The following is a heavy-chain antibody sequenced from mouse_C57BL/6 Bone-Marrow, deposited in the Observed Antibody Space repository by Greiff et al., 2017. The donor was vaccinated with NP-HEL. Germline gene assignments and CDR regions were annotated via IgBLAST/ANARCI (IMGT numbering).Heavy chain of an antibody. Sequence: QVQLQQSGAELVRPGASVTLSCKASGYTFTDYEMHWVKQTPVHGLEWIGAIDPETGGTAYNQKFKGKAILTADKSSSTAYMELRSLTSEDSAVYYCTRGGIYYYGSSYAMDYWGQGTSVTGSS. CDR1: GYTFTDYE. J-gene: IGHJ4*01. CDR2: IDPETGGT. V-gene: IGHV1-15*01. D-gene: IGHD1-1*01. CDR3: TRGGIYYYGSSYAMDY.